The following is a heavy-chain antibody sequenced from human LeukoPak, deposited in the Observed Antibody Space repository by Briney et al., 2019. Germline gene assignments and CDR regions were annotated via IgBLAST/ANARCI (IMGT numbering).Heavy chain of an antibody. CDR1: GFIFSSFE. V-gene: IGHV3-9*01. Sequence: GGSLRLSCAASGFIFSSFEMNWVRQAPGKGLEWVSGISWSSDNIDYADSVKGRFTISRDNAKNSLYLQMNSLRVEDTALYYCAKDSGSSSGYESWFDPWGQGTLVTVSS. CDR2: ISWSSDNI. CDR3: AKDSGSSSGYESWFDP. J-gene: IGHJ5*02. D-gene: IGHD5-12*01.